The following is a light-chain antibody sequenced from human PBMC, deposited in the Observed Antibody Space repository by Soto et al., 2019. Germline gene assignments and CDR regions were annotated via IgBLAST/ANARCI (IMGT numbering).Light chain of an antibody. J-gene: IGKJ4*01. V-gene: IGKV3D-15*01. CDR3: QQYNNLPALT. CDR1: QSVNSN. CDR2: GAS. Sequence: EIVMTQSPATLSVSPGERATLSCRASQSVNSNLAGYQQKPGQAPRLLIYGASTRATGIPARFSGSRSGTEFTLTISSLQSEDFAVYYCQQYNNLPALTFGGGTKVEIK.